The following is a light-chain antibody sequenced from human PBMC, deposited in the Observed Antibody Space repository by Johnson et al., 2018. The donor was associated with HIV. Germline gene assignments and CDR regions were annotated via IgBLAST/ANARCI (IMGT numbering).Light chain of an antibody. V-gene: IGLV1-51*02. CDR3: GTWDSSLSAGGV. Sequence: QSVVTQPPSVSAAPGQKVTISCSGSSSNIGNNYVSWYQQLPGTAPKLLIYENNKRPSGIPDRFSGSKSGTSATLGITGLQTGDEADYYCGTWDSSLSAGGVFGTGTEVTVL. J-gene: IGLJ1*01. CDR2: ENN. CDR1: SSNIGNNY.